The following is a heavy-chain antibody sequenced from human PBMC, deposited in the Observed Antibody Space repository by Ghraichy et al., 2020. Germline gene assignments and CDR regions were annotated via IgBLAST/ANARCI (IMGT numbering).Heavy chain of an antibody. Sequence: ASVKVSCKASGYTFTNYGITWVRQAPGQGLEWIGWISAYNGNTNYAQKFQGRVTTTTDTSTSTVYMEVRSLRSDDTAVYYCAREYYDFWSDYSGDYNYYYGMDVWGQGTTVIVSS. CDR1: GYTFTNYG. V-gene: IGHV1-18*01. J-gene: IGHJ6*01. D-gene: IGHD3-3*01. CDR2: ISAYNGNT. CDR3: AREYYDFWSDYSGDYNYYYGMDV.